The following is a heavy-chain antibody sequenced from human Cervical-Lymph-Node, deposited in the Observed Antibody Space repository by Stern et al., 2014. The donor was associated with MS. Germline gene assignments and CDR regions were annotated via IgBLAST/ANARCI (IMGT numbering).Heavy chain of an antibody. CDR3: ARRPPGSAPDY. CDR2: ITPTGAST. CDR1: GYTFTSYY. Sequence: VHLVESGAEVNKPGASVTVSCKASGYTFTSYYMHWVRQLPGQGLEWMGIITPTGASTSYAQQFQGRGTMTRDTSTSTVYMELSSLRSEDTAVYYCARRPPGSAPDYWGQGTLVTVSS. J-gene: IGHJ4*02. V-gene: IGHV1-46*03. D-gene: IGHD1-26*01.